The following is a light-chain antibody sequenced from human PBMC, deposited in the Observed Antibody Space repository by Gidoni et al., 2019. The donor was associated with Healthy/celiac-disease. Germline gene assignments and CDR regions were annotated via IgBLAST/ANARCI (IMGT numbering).Light chain of an antibody. CDR1: SSNIGRNA. V-gene: IGLV1-44*01. CDR3: ATWDDRLNGYV. CDR2: NND. J-gene: IGLJ1*01. Sequence: QSVLTQPPSASGTPGKRVTISCSGSSSNIGRNAVNWYHHLPGTAPKVLIYNNDQWPSGVPDRFSGSKSGTSASLAITGLQSEDEGDYYCATWDDRLNGYVFGTGTTVTVL.